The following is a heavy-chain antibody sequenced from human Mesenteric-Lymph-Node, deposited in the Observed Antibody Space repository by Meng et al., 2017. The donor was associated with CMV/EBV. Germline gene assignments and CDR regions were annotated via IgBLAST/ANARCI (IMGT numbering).Heavy chain of an antibody. CDR1: GFTLSSYW. Sequence: GGSLRLSCAASGFTLSSYWMHWVRQAPGKGLMWVSRIKSDGSSTNYADSVKGRFTISRDNAKNTLYLQMNSLGAEDTAVYYCARGYCSSISCLFDYWGQGTLVTVSS. J-gene: IGHJ4*02. D-gene: IGHD2-2*01. V-gene: IGHV3-74*01. CDR3: ARGYCSSISCLFDY. CDR2: IKSDGSST.